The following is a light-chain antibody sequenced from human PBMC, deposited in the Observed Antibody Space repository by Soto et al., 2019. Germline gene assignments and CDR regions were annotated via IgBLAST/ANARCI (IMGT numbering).Light chain of an antibody. CDR3: SSYTSSSLSV. Sequence: QSALTQPASVSGSPGQSITISCTGTSSDVGGYNYVSWYQQHPGKAPKLMIYDVSNRPSGVSNRFSGSKSGNTASLTISGLQAEDEADYYSSSYTSSSLSVFGTGTKVTVL. CDR2: DVS. J-gene: IGLJ1*01. CDR1: SSDVGGYNY. V-gene: IGLV2-14*01.